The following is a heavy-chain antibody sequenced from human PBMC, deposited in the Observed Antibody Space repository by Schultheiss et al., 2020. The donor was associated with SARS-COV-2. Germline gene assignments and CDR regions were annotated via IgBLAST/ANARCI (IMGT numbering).Heavy chain of an antibody. V-gene: IGHV5-51*01. CDR3: ARIKNGDIVVVVAASDWYFDL. CDR2: IYPGDSDT. D-gene: IGHD2-15*01. J-gene: IGHJ2*01. CDR1: GYRFTSYW. Sequence: GESLKISCKGSGYRFTSYWISWVRQMPGKGLEWMGIIYPGDSDTRYSPSFQGQVTISADKSISTAYLQWSSLKASDTAMYYCARIKNGDIVVVVAASDWYFDLWGRGTLVTVSS.